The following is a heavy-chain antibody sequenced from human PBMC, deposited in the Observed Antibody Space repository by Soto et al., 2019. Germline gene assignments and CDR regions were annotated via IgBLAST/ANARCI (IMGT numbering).Heavy chain of an antibody. CDR1: GFTFSSYD. CDR2: IRSSGDSK. J-gene: IGHJ2*01. Sequence: PGGSLRVAWVASGFTFSSYDMGWVGQGPGKGLEWVSVIRSSGDSKYQADSVKVRFTISRDNSKSTLYLQMNSLTVEDTAVYYCAKAGRGCLTHTCYWYLEAWGIGTLFT. D-gene: IGHD2-21*02. CDR3: AKAGRGCLTHTCYWYLEA. V-gene: IGHV3-23*01.